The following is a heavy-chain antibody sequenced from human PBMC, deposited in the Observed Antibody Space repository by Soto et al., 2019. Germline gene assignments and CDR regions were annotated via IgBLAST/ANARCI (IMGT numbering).Heavy chain of an antibody. J-gene: IGHJ4*02. CDR3: ARDSGSYYYFDY. Sequence: SVKVSCKASGGTFSSYASSWVRQAPGQGLEWMGGIIPIFGTANYAQKFQGRVTITADESTSTAYMELSSLRSEDTAVYYCARDSGSYYYFDYWGQGTLVTVSS. CDR2: IIPIFGTA. D-gene: IGHD1-26*01. CDR1: GGTFSSYA. V-gene: IGHV1-69*13.